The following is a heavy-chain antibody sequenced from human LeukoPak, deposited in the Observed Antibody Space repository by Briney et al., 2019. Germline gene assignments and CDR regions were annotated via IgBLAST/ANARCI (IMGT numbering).Heavy chain of an antibody. J-gene: IGHJ4*02. CDR1: GYTFTGYY. D-gene: IGHD4-17*01. CDR2: INPNSGGT. V-gene: IGHV1-2*02. CDR3: ARGHDYGDHAIDY. Sequence: GASVKVSCKASGYTFTGYYMHWVRQAPGQGLEWMGWINPNSGGTNYAQKFQGRVTMTRDTSISTAYMELSRLRSDDTAVYYCARGHDYGDHAIDYWGQGTLVTVSS.